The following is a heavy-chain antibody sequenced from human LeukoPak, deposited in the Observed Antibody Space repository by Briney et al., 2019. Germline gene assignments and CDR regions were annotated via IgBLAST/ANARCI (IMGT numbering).Heavy chain of an antibody. V-gene: IGHV3-23*01. D-gene: IGHD3-22*01. J-gene: IGHJ4*02. CDR3: AKDTYYYDSSGYYTLDY. CDR1: GFPFRSYA. Sequence: HPGGSLRLSCAASGFPFRSYAMSWVRQAPGKGLEWVSDLSGSGGSTSYADSVKGRFTISRDNSKNTLYLQMNSLRAEDTAVYYCAKDTYYYDSSGYYTLDYWGQGTLVTVSS. CDR2: LSGSGGST.